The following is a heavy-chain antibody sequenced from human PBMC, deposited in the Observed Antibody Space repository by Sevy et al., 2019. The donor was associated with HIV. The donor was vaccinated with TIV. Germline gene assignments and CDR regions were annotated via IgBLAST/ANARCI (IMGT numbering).Heavy chain of an antibody. V-gene: IGHV3-21*01. CDR2: ISSSSSYI. CDR1: GITFTIYT. J-gene: IGHJ4*02. CDR3: AREDSNGVCYSH. D-gene: IGHD2-8*01. Sequence: GSLILSCAASGITFTIYTMNWVRQAPGKGLEWVSSISSSSSYIYYADSVKGRFTISRDNAKSSLYLQMNSLRAEDTAVYYCAREDSNGVCYSHWGQGTLVTVSS.